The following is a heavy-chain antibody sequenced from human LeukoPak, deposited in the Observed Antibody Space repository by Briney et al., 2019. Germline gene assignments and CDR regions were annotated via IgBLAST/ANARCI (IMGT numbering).Heavy chain of an antibody. V-gene: IGHV1-2*02. Sequence: ASVKVPCKASGYTFTGYYMHWVRQAPGQGLEWMGWINPNSGGTNYAQKFQGRVTMTRDTSISTAYMELSRLRSDDTAVYYCAREVGATTWFAPWGQGTLVTVSS. CDR1: GYTFTGYY. J-gene: IGHJ5*02. CDR2: INPNSGGT. CDR3: AREVGATTWFAP. D-gene: IGHD1-26*01.